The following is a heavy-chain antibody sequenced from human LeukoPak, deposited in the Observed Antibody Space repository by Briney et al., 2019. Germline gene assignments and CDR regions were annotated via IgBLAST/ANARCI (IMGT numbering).Heavy chain of an antibody. CDR3: ITNGGGDSGYGNFDY. Sequence: PGGSLRLSCVASGFTFSSRDWMTWVRQAPGKGLEWVANIKQDGSEKNYVDSVKGRFTISRDNARNSLYLQMNSLRAEDTALYYCITNGGGDSGYGNFDYWGQGTLVTVSS. CDR1: GFTFSSRDW. D-gene: IGHD5-12*01. CDR2: IKQDGSEK. V-gene: IGHV3-7*03. J-gene: IGHJ4*02.